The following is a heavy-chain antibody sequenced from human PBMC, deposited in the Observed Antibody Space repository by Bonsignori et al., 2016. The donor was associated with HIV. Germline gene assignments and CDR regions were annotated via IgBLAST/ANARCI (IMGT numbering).Heavy chain of an antibody. J-gene: IGHJ4*02. V-gene: IGHV4-59*03. CDR1: GGSINNYY. CDR3: VMGRGWLPDF. Sequence: QVQLQESGPGLVKPSETLFLTCTVSGGSINNYYYNWMWQPPGKGLEWIGYIHYSGSTNYNPSLDSRVTISVDTSKNQFSLKVKSVTAADTAVYYCVMGRGWLPDFWGQGTLVTVSS. CDR2: IHYSGST. D-gene: IGHD3-10*01.